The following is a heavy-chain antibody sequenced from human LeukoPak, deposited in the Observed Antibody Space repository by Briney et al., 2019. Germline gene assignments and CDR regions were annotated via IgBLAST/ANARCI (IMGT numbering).Heavy chain of an antibody. CDR3: ARPRSSRYSDSFEF. J-gene: IGHJ3*01. CDR1: GYTFTRYD. D-gene: IGHD1-1*01. Sequence: ASVKVSCKASGYTFTRYDVNWVRQVPGQGLEYMGWMNPDSGNAGYTQKFRGRVTMTRNTSIDTAYMELRVLTFEDTAVYYCARPRSSRYSDSFEFWGQGTVVTVSS. CDR2: MNPDSGNA. V-gene: IGHV1-8*01.